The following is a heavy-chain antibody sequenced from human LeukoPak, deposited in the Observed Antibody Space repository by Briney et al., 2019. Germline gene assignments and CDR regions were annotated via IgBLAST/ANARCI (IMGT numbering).Heavy chain of an antibody. J-gene: IGHJ4*02. CDR1: GYTFTSYD. V-gene: IGHV1-8*01. D-gene: IGHD4-17*01. CDR3: ARGRVTTDIDY. CDR2: MNPNSGNT. Sequence: ASVKVSCKASGYTFTSYDINWVRQATGQGLEWMGWMNPNSGNTGYAQKFQGRVTMTWDTSTSTAYMELSSLRSEDTAVYYCARGRVTTDIDYWGQGTLVTVSS.